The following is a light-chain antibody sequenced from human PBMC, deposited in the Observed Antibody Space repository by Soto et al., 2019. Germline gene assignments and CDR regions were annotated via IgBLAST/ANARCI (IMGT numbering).Light chain of an antibody. CDR3: QAYDNSLGVSVL. J-gene: IGLJ3*02. Sequence: QSVLTQPPSVSGAPGQTVTISCSGSSSNIGAGYDVHWYQQLPGKVPKLVIYDTFNRPSGVPDRFSGSKSGTSASLAITGLQAVDEADYYCQAYDNSLGVSVLFGGGTKVTVL. V-gene: IGLV1-40*01. CDR1: SSNIGAGYD. CDR2: DTF.